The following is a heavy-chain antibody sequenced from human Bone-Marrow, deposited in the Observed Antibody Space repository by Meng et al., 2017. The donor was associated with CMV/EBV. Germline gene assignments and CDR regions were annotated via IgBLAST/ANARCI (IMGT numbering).Heavy chain of an antibody. CDR1: RFSVNTNY. CDR2: IHSGGTT. D-gene: IGHD2-2*01. J-gene: IGHJ6*02. V-gene: IGHV3-66*02. Sequence: GGSLRLSCAASRFSVNTNYMSWVRQTPGKGLEWVSIIHSGGTTHYADSVRGRFTSSRDRTKNTLYLKMNSLRAEDTAVDYCARGGAGGPIVVIPAATIYYYYGMDVWGQGTTVTISS. CDR3: ARGGAGGPIVVIPAATIYYYYGMDV.